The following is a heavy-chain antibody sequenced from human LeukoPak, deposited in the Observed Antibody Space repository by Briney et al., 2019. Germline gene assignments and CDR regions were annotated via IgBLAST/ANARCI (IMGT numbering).Heavy chain of an antibody. D-gene: IGHD3-22*01. V-gene: IGHV3-15*01. Sequence: GGSLRLSRAASGFTFSDAWMGWVRQAPGKGLEWVGRIKSKTDGGTTDYAASVKGRFTISRDDSKNTLYLQMNSLKTEDTAVYYRSTTPNYFDTSGYYYLLDYWGQGTLVTVSS. CDR2: IKSKTDGGTT. CDR3: STTPNYFDTSGYYYLLDY. J-gene: IGHJ4*02. CDR1: GFTFSDAW.